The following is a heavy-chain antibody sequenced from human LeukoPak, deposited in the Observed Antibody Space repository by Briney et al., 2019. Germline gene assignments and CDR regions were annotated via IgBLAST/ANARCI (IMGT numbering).Heavy chain of an antibody. J-gene: IGHJ4*02. CDR3: VKEIMYYYGSGSYPDY. V-gene: IGHV3-23*01. CDR2: ISGSGGST. Sequence: GGSLRLSCAASGFTFSSYAMSWVRQAPGKGLEWVSAISGSGGSTYYADSVKGRFTISRDNSKNTLYLQMNSLRAEDTAVYYCVKEIMYYYGSGSYPDYWGQGTLVTVSS. D-gene: IGHD3-10*01. CDR1: GFTFSSYA.